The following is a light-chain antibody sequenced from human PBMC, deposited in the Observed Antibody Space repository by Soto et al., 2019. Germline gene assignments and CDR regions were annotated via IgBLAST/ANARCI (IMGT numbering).Light chain of an antibody. CDR3: CSYAGSYSVV. J-gene: IGLJ2*01. CDR1: SSDVGDSNY. Sequence: QSALTQPRSVSGSPGQSVTISCTGTSSDVGDSNYVSWYQQHPGKAPKLIIYDVTKRPSGVPDRFSGSKSDNTASLTISGLQAEDEADYYCCSYAGSYSVVFGGGTKLTVL. V-gene: IGLV2-11*01. CDR2: DVT.